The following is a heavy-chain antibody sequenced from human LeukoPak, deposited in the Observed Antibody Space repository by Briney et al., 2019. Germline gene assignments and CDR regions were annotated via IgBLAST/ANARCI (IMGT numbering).Heavy chain of an antibody. J-gene: IGHJ4*02. V-gene: IGHV3-30*02. Sequence: PGGSLRLSCAASGFTFSSYGMHWVRQAPGKGLEWVAFIRYDGSNKYYADSVKGRFTISRGNSKNTLYLQMNSLRAEDTAVYYCAKDLHYYGSGSFFDYWGQGTLVTVSS. CDR3: AKDLHYYGSGSFFDY. D-gene: IGHD3-10*01. CDR1: GFTFSSYG. CDR2: IRYDGSNK.